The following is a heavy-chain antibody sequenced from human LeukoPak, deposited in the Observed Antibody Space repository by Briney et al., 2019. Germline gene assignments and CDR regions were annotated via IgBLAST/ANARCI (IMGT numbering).Heavy chain of an antibody. CDR1: GGSISSGSYY. V-gene: IGHV4-61*02. CDR2: IYTSGST. J-gene: IGHJ3*02. Sequence: PSQTLSLTCTVSGGSISSGSYYWSWIRQPAGKGLEWIGRIYTSGSTNYNPSLKSRVTISVDTSKNQFSLKLSSVTAADTAVYYCARDPAAAGAFDIWGQGTMVTVSS. CDR3: ARDPAAAGAFDI. D-gene: IGHD6-13*01.